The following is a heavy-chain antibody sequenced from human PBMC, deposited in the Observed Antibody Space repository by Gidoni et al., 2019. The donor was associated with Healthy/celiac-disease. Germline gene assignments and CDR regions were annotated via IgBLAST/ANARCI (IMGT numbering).Heavy chain of an antibody. J-gene: IGHJ5*02. CDR1: GGYFSGYY. V-gene: IGHV4-34*01. D-gene: IGHD5-18*01. Sequence: QVPLQQWGAGLLKPSETLSLTRAVYGGYFSGYYWSWIRQPPGKGLEWIGEINHSGSTNYTPSLKSRVTIAVDTSKNQFSMKLSSVTAADTAVYYCARGDTLRWFDPWGQGTLVTVSS. CDR2: INHSGST. CDR3: ARGDTLRWFDP.